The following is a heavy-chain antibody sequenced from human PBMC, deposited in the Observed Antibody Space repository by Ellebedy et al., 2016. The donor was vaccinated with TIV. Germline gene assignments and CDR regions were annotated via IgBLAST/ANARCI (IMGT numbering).Heavy chain of an antibody. V-gene: IGHV3-15*01. J-gene: IGHJ5*02. CDR1: GFTFSYAW. Sequence: PGGSLRLSCAASGFTFSYAWMTWVRQAPGEGLEWVGRIKSRSDGGTTDYAAPVKGRFTISRDDSKNTLYLQINSLKTEDTAVYYCITEVRSSNWFNWFDPWGQGTLVTVSS. CDR3: ITEVRSSNWFNWFDP. CDR2: IKSRSDGGTT. D-gene: IGHD6-13*01.